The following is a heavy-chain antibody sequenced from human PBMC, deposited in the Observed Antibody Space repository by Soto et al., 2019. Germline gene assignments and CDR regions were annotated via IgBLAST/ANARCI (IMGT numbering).Heavy chain of an antibody. CDR3: ARANTMVRGVTRGRFDP. Sequence: QVQLQQWGAGLLKPSETLSLTCAVYGGSFSGYYWSWIHQPPGKGLEWIGEINHSGSTNYNPSLKSRVTISVDTSKNQFSLKLSSVTAADTAVYYCARANTMVRGVTRGRFDPWGQGTLVTVSS. J-gene: IGHJ5*02. V-gene: IGHV4-34*01. D-gene: IGHD3-10*01. CDR1: GGSFSGYY. CDR2: INHSGST.